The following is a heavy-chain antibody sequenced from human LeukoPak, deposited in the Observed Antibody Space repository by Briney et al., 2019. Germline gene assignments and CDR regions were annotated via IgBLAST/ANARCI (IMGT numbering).Heavy chain of an antibody. D-gene: IGHD5-12*01. CDR1: GFTDSRYY. J-gene: IGHJ4*02. CDR3: ARTVATTDYFDY. V-gene: IGHV3-53*01. Sequence: GGSLRLSCVASGFTDSRYYMSWVRQAPGKGLEWVSLIHSGGGTYYADSVKGRFTISRDNAKNSLYLQMNSLRAEDTAVYYCARTVATTDYFDYWGQGTLVTVSS. CDR2: IHSGGGT.